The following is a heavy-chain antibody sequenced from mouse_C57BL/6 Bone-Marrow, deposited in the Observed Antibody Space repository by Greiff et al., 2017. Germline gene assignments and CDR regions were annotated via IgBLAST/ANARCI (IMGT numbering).Heavy chain of an antibody. CDR2: ISYDGSN. CDR1: GYSITSGYY. D-gene: IGHD2-1*01. J-gene: IGHJ2*01. Sequence: VQLQQSGPGLVKPSQSLSLTCSVTGYSITSGYYWNWIRQFPGNKLEWMGYISYDGSNNYNPSLKNLISITRDTSKNQFFLKLNSVTTEDTATYYCARYGNYDYFDYGGQGTTLTVSS. V-gene: IGHV3-6*01. CDR3: ARYGNYDYFDY.